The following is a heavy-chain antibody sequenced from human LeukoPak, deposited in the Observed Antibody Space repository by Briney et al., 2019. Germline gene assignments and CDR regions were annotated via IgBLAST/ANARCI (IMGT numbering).Heavy chain of an antibody. V-gene: IGHV1-18*01. CDR3: ARVSLLWFGESLYDAFDI. D-gene: IGHD3-10*01. CDR1: GYTFTSYG. J-gene: IGHJ3*02. CDR2: ISAYNGNT. Sequence: ASVKVSCKASGYTFTSYGITWVRQAPGQGLEWMGWISAYNGNTYYAQKLQGRVTMTTDTSTSTAYMELRSLRSDDTAVYYCARVSLLWFGESLYDAFDIWGQGTMVTVSS.